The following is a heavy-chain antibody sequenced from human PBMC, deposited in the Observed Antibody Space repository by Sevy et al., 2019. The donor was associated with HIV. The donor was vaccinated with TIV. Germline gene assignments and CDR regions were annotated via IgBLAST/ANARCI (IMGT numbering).Heavy chain of an antibody. Sequence: GESLKISCKGSGYSFPTYWIGWVRQMPGKGLEWMGIIYPGDSDTRYSPSFQGQVTISADKSISTAYLQWSSLKASDTAMYYSARTFRELLGLDDFDIWGQGTMVTVSS. CDR2: IYPGDSDT. D-gene: IGHD3-10*01. V-gene: IGHV5-51*01. CDR1: GYSFPTYW. J-gene: IGHJ3*02. CDR3: ARTFRELLGLDDFDI.